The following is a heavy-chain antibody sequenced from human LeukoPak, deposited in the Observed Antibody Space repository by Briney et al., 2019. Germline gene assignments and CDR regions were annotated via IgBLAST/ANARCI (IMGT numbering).Heavy chain of an antibody. D-gene: IGHD2-8*01. CDR2: FDPEDGET. V-gene: IGHV1-24*01. Sequence: GASVKVSCKVSGYTLTELSMHWVRQAPGKGLEWMGGFDPEDGETIYAQKFQGRVTMTEDTSTDTAYMELSSLRSEDTAVYYCATDQGNGDLRVAAFDIWGQGTMVTVSS. CDR1: GYTLTELS. J-gene: IGHJ3*02. CDR3: ATDQGNGDLRVAAFDI.